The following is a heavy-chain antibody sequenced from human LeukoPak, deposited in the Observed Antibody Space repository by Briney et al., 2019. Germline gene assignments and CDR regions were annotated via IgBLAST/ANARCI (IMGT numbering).Heavy chain of an antibody. J-gene: IGHJ3*02. Sequence: ASVKVSCKASGYTVTSYYIHWVRQAPGQGLEWMGIINPSGGTTSYAQKFQGRVTMTRDTSTSTVYMELSSLRSEDTAVYYCARDFSRPFDIWGQGTLVTVSS. CDR3: ARDFSRPFDI. CDR1: GYTVTSYY. CDR2: INPSGGTT. D-gene: IGHD6-25*01. V-gene: IGHV1-46*01.